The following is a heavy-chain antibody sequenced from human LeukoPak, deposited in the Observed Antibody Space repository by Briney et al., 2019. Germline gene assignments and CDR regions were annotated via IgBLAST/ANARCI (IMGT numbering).Heavy chain of an antibody. CDR1: GFTFSSYG. Sequence: GGTLRLSCAASGFTFSSYGMSWVRQAPGKGLEWVSAISGSGGSTYNADSVKGRFTISRDNSKNTLYLQMNSLRAEDTAVYYCAKAKYYYGSGSYSMVYWGQGTLVTVSS. J-gene: IGHJ4*02. V-gene: IGHV3-23*01. CDR3: AKAKYYYGSGSYSMVY. D-gene: IGHD3-10*01. CDR2: ISGSGGST.